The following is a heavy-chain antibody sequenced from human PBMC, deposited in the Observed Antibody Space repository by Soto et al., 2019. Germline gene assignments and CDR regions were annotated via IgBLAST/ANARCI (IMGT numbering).Heavy chain of an antibody. CDR3: AKERTRHFDY. V-gene: IGHV3-30*18. CDR2: ISYDGNSR. CDR1: GFTFSSYG. Sequence: PGGSLRLSCAASGFTFSSYGIHWVRQAPGKGLEWVAVISYDGNSRYYADSVKGRLTISRDNSKNTVSLQMNSLRAEDTAVYYCAKERTRHFDYWGQGIPVTVSS. J-gene: IGHJ4*02. D-gene: IGHD1-1*01.